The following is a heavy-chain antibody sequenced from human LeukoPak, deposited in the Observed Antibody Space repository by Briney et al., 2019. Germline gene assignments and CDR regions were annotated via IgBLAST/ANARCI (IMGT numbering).Heavy chain of an antibody. CDR2: IYTNGST. CDR1: GGSISSYY. CDR3: ASQYYYDSSGYLSDAFDI. Sequence: SETLSLTCTVSGGSISSYYWSWIRQPAGKGLEWIGRIYTNGSTNYNPSLKSRVTMSVDTSKNQFSLKLSSVTAADTAVYYCASQYYYDSSGYLSDAFDIWGQGTMVTVSS. J-gene: IGHJ3*02. V-gene: IGHV4-4*07. D-gene: IGHD3-22*01.